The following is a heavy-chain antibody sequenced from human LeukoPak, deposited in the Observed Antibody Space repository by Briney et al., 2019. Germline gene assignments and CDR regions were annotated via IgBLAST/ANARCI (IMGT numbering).Heavy chain of an antibody. Sequence: GXXLRLSCAASGFTFSSYSMNWVRQAPGKGLEWVSYISSSSSTIYYADSVKGRFTISRDNAKNSLYLQMNSLRAEDTAVYYCARDFYRYCGYWGQGTLVTVSS. CDR3: ARDFYRYCGY. J-gene: IGHJ4*02. V-gene: IGHV3-48*01. D-gene: IGHD3-3*01. CDR2: ISSSSSTI. CDR1: GFTFSSYS.